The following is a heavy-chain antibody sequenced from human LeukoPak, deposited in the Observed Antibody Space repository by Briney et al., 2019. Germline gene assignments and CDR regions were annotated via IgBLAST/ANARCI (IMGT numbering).Heavy chain of an antibody. V-gene: IGHV4-30-2*01. Sequence: SETLSLTCTVSGGSISSSSYYWGWIRQPPGKGLEWIGYIYHSGSTYYNPSLKSRVTISVDRSKNQFSLKLSSVTAADTAVYYCARGTHDFWSGPNWFDPWGQGTLVTVSS. CDR1: GGSISSSSYY. CDR3: ARGTHDFWSGPNWFDP. J-gene: IGHJ5*02. CDR2: IYHSGST. D-gene: IGHD3-3*01.